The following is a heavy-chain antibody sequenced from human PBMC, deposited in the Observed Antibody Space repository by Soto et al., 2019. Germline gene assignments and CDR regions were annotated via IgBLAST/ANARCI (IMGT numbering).Heavy chain of an antibody. V-gene: IGHV4-59*01. Sequence: SETPSLTCTVSGGSIRSYYWSWIRQRPGKGLEWIGYSYYSGSTNYNPSLKSRVTISVDTSKNQFSLKLSSVTAADTAVYYCARDRTTGSEWAAIDYWGQGTLVTVSS. J-gene: IGHJ4*02. D-gene: IGHD2-15*01. CDR1: GGSIRSYY. CDR2: SYYSGST. CDR3: ARDRTTGSEWAAIDY.